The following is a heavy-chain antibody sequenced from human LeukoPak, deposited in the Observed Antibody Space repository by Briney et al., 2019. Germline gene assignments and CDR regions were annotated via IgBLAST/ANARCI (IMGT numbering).Heavy chain of an antibody. J-gene: IGHJ3*02. CDR3: ARSSDHAFDI. V-gene: IGHV3-74*01. CDR1: GFTFSNYW. Sequence: GGSLRLSCAASGFTFSNYWMHWVRQAPGKGLVWVSRLTSDETPTYADPVRGRFTVSRDNSRNTLYLQMNSLRDEDTAVYYCARSSDHAFDIWGQGIMVTVSS. CDR2: LTSDETP.